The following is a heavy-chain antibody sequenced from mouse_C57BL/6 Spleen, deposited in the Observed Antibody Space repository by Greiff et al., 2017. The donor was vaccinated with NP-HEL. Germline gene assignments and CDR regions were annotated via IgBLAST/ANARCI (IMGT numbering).Heavy chain of an antibody. J-gene: IGHJ1*03. CDR1: GYSITSCYY. CDR3: ARDSATNWYFDV. CDR2: ISYDGCN. Sequence: DVQLQESGPGLVKPSQSLSLSCSVTGYSITSCYYWNWIRQFPGNKLEWMGYISYDGCNNYNPPLKNRTSITRDTSKNQFLLNLNSVTTEDTATDYCARDSATNWYFDVWGTGTTVTVSS. V-gene: IGHV3-6*01. D-gene: IGHD1-1*01.